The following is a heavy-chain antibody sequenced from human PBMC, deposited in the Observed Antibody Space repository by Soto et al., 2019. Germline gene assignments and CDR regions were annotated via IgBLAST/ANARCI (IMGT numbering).Heavy chain of an antibody. CDR2: INGIGHST. J-gene: IGHJ3*02. D-gene: IGHD2-8*01. CDR3: AHPRGYGVFDAYDI. V-gene: IGHV3-23*01. CDR1: GFTFTTYA. Sequence: GGSLRLSCAASGFTFTTYAMSWVRQAPGKGLEWVSAINGIGHSTYYADSVRGRFTISRDNSINMLYLQMNSLRTEDTAVYYCAHPRGYGVFDAYDIWGQGALVTVS.